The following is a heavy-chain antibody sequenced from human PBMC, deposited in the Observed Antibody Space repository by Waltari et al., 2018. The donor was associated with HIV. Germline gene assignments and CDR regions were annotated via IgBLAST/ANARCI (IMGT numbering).Heavy chain of an antibody. V-gene: IGHV4-39*01. Sequence: QLQLQESGPGLVKPSETLSLTCTVSGGSISSSSYYWGWIRQPPGKGLEWIGSIYYSGSTYYNPSLNSRVTISVDTSKNQFSLKLSSVTAADTAVYYCARHVTMVRGVLNYYYYYGMDVWGQGTTVTVSS. CDR3: ARHVTMVRGVLNYYYYYGMDV. J-gene: IGHJ6*02. CDR2: IYYSGST. D-gene: IGHD3-10*01. CDR1: GGSISSSSYY.